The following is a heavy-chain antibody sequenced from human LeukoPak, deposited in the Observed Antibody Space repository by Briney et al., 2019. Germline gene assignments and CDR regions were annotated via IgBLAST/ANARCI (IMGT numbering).Heavy chain of an antibody. J-gene: IGHJ6*03. D-gene: IGHD1-1*01. CDR1: GFYFSGYS. CDR2: INSGSTYM. V-gene: IGHV3-21*01. Sequence: GGSLRLSCAASGFYFSGYSMNWVRQARRKGLEWVSSINSGSTYMYYADSVKGRFTISRDNAKNSLHLQMYSLRAEDTAVYFCARVEATTGRNYHYYYMDVWGKGTTVTVSS. CDR3: ARVEATTGRNYHYYYMDV.